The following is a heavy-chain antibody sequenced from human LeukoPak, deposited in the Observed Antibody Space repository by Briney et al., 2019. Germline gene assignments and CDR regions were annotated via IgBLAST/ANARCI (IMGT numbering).Heavy chain of an antibody. D-gene: IGHD3-3*01. V-gene: IGHV4-39*07. CDR2: IYYSGST. J-gene: IGHJ6*03. CDR3: ASITIFGVVSPSANYYYYMDV. CDR1: GGSISSSSYY. Sequence: SETLSLTCTVSGGSISSSSYYWGWIRQPPGKGLEWIGSIYYSGSTHYNPSLKSRVTISVDTFKNQFSLKLSSVTAADTAVYYCASITIFGVVSPSANYYYYMDVWGKGTTVTVSS.